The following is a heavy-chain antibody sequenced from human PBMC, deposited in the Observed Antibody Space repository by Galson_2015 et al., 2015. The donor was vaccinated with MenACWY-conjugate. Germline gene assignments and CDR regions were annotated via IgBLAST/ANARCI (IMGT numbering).Heavy chain of an antibody. CDR1: GFTFSGSA. J-gene: IGHJ6*02. D-gene: IGHD3-10*01. V-gene: IGHV3-73*01. CDR2: IRGKVGSYAT. Sequence: SLRLSCAASGFTFSGSAIHWARQASGRGLEWVGRIRGKVGSYATVYAASMKGRFIISRDDSKGTAYLQMNSLETEDTAVYYCSRLGEGTSYFSNYDMDVWGQGTTVTVSS. CDR3: SRLGEGTSYFSNYDMDV.